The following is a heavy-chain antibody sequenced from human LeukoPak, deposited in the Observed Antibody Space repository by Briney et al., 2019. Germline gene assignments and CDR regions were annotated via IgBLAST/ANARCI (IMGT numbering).Heavy chain of an antibody. Sequence: GGSLRLSCAASGFTFSSYSMNWVRQAPGKGLEWVSSISNSNSYIYYADSVKGRFTISRDNAKNSLYLQMNSLRAEDTAVYYCAGERSDMTDYWGQGTLVTVSS. CDR1: GFTFSSYS. V-gene: IGHV3-21*01. J-gene: IGHJ4*02. CDR2: ISNSNSYI. CDR3: AGERSDMTDY. D-gene: IGHD3-10*01.